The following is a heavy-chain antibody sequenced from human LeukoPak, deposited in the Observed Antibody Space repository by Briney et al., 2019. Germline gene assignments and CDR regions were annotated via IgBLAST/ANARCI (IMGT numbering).Heavy chain of an antibody. CDR1: GDSFSLYW. J-gene: IGHJ4*02. V-gene: IGHV5-51*01. CDR3: ARHRDSSGYYRGYFDY. Sequence: GESLKISCKGSGDSFSLYWIGWVRQMPGKGLEWMGIIYPGDADTRYSPSFQGQVTMSVDKSISTAYLQWSSLKASDTAVYFCARHRDSSGYYRGYFDYWGQGTPVTVSS. D-gene: IGHD3-22*01. CDR2: IYPGDADT.